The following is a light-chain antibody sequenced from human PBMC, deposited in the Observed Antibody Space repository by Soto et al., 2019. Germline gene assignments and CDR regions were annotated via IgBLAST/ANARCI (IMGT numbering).Light chain of an antibody. V-gene: IGKV3-15*01. CDR2: FAS. CDR3: QQYNTWPHT. Sequence: EIVMTQSPATLSVSPGERATLSCRASQSVSSKLAWFQQKPGQAPRLLIYFASTRSTGIPARFSGSGSGTEFTHTIISLQSEDCAVYYFQQYNTWPHTFGQGTQLEIK. CDR1: QSVSSK. J-gene: IGKJ2*01.